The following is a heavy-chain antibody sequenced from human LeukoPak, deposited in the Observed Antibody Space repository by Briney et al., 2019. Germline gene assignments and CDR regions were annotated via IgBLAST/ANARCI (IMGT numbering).Heavy chain of an antibody. J-gene: IGHJ5*02. Sequence: PSETLSLTCAVYGGSFSGYYWSWIRQPPGKEMEWIGIINYSGSTHYNSPLKSRVTISVDTSKNQFSLRLNSVTAADTAEYYCARVGQCNNGICANYFDPWGQGTLVTVSS. CDR2: INYSGST. V-gene: IGHV4-34*01. CDR1: GGSFSGYY. CDR3: ARVGQCNNGICANYFDP. D-gene: IGHD2-8*01.